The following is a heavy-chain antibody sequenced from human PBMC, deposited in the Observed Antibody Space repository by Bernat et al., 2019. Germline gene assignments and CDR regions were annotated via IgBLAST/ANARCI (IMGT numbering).Heavy chain of an antibody. CDR1: GGSISSSSYY. D-gene: IGHD2-15*01. V-gene: IGHV4-39*01. CDR2: IYYSGST. Sequence: QLQLQESGPGLVKPSETLSLTCTVSGGSISSSSYYWGWIRQPPGKGLEWIGSIYYSGSTYYNPSLKSRVTISVDTSKNQCSLRLSSVTAADTAVYYCARVGYCSGGSCYDDDYWGQGTLVTVSS. CDR3: ARVGYCSGGSCYDDDY. J-gene: IGHJ4*02.